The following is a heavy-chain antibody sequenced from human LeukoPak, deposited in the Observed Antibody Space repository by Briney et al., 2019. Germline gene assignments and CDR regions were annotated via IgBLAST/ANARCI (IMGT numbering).Heavy chain of an antibody. CDR1: GFTFSSYS. CDR3: SRDGDGYYFDD. D-gene: IGHD7-27*01. J-gene: IGHJ4*02. CDR2: ISSSSSYI. Sequence: PGGSLRLSRAASGFTFSSYSMNWVRQAPGKGLEWVSSISSSSSYIYYADSVKGRFTISRDNAKNSLYLQMNSLRAEDTAIYYCSRDGDGYYFDDWGQGTLVIVSS. V-gene: IGHV3-21*06.